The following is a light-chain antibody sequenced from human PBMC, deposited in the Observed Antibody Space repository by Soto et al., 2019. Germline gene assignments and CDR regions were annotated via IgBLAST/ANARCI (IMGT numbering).Light chain of an antibody. Sequence: EIVMTQSPATLSVSPGERATLSCRASQSVSSNLAWYQQKPGQAPRLLIYGASTRATGIPARFSGSGSGTEFTLTISSLKSEDFAVYYCQQYKNWPFTFGGGTKVEIK. CDR2: GAS. CDR1: QSVSSN. CDR3: QQYKNWPFT. V-gene: IGKV3-15*01. J-gene: IGKJ4*01.